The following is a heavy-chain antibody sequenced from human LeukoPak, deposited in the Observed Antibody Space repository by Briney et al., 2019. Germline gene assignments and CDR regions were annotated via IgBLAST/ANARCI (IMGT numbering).Heavy chain of an antibody. CDR3: ARSLIPGRWYFDL. J-gene: IGHJ2*01. CDR2: ISGSGAYT. Sequence: GGSLRLSCAASGFTFSSYAMTWVRQAPGEGLEWASAISGSGAYTQYADSVKGRFTITRDNPMNTLYLQMNGLRPDDTAVYYCARSLIPGRWYFDLWGRGTLVTVSS. D-gene: IGHD3-16*01. V-gene: IGHV3-23*01. CDR1: GFTFSSYA.